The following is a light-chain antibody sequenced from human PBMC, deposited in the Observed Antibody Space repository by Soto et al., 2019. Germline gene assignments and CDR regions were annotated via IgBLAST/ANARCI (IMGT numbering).Light chain of an antibody. J-gene: IGKJ1*01. Sequence: EIVMTQSPATLSVSPGERATLSCRASQSFSSNLSWYHHKPGQAPRLLIYGASTRATGIPARFSGSGSGTEFTLTISSLQSEDFAVYYCQQYNNWPPKRTFGQGTKVDIK. CDR3: QQYNNWPPKRT. CDR2: GAS. CDR1: QSFSSN. V-gene: IGKV3-15*01.